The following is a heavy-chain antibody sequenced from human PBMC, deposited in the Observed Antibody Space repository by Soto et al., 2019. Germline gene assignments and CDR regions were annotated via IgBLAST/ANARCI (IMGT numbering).Heavy chain of an antibody. CDR2: TIARFGSA. CDR3: ARDQDSDNYVYAGSQEPYGMDV. CDR1: GGTFSMDF. J-gene: IGHJ6*02. Sequence: SVKVSCKASGGTFSMDFISCVLQSPLQWRDWVGGTIARFGSANFAQKFQGRVTITADRFTSTAYMELSSLTSEDTATYYCARDQDSDNYVYAGSQEPYGMDVWGQGTTVTVSS. V-gene: IGHV1-69*06. D-gene: IGHD3-16*01.